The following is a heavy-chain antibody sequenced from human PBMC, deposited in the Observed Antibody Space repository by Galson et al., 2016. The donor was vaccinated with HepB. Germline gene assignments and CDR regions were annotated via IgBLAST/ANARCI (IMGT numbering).Heavy chain of an antibody. CDR3: ARDIPHARFDY. D-gene: IGHD2-2*02. J-gene: IGHJ4*02. CDR2: VDPKNGNT. Sequence: SVKVSCKVSGYTFTDYYIQWVRQAPGQGLEWMGLVDPKNGNTAYTPKLQGRVTMTRDTSSTSAYMALTGLRPDDTAVYYCARDIPHARFDYWGQGSLVTVSS. V-gene: IGHV1-2*06. CDR1: GYTFTDYY.